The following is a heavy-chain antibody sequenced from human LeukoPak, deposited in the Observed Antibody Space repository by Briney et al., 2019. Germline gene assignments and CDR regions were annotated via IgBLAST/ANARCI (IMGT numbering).Heavy chain of an antibody. J-gene: IGHJ4*02. D-gene: IGHD6-13*01. V-gene: IGHV1-69*13. CDR2: IIPIFGTA. CDR3: ARDGGYSSSSSATFDY. CDR1: GGTFSSYA. Sequence: SVKVSCKASGGTFSSYAISWVRQAPGQGLEWMGGIIPIFGTANYAQQFQGRVTITADESTSTAYMELSSLRSEDTAVYYCARDGGYSSSSSATFDYWGQGTLVTVSS.